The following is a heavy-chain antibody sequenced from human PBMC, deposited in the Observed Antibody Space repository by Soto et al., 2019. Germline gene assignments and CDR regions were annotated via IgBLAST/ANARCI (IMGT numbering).Heavy chain of an antibody. Sequence: SETLYLTCIVSNGSISNSGSYWGRIRQPPGKGLEWIGNTYQSGSTYYNPSLKSRVTISVDTSKNQFSLKLSSVTAADTAVYYCCSRTPSYYYYYMDVWGKGTTVTVSS. CDR2: TYQSGST. CDR1: NGSISNSGSY. D-gene: IGHD3-10*02. V-gene: IGHV4-39*01. CDR3: CSRTPSYYYYYMDV. J-gene: IGHJ6*03.